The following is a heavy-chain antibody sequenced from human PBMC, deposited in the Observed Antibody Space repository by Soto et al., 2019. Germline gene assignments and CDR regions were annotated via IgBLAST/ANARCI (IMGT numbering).Heavy chain of an antibody. V-gene: IGHV4-59*01. J-gene: IGHJ6*02. CDR1: GGHISTYY. D-gene: IGHD3-10*01. CDR2: IYHSGST. CDR3: ARDQGRGFGTHYYGIKV. Sequence: QVQLQETGPGLVKPSETLSLSCTVSGGHISTYYWSWIRQPPGKGLEWIGNIYHSGSTKYNPSLQSRVTIAIDTSQNQVTLRLSSVTGAVTAGYYSARDQGRGFGTHYYGIKVWVLGIVVTVS.